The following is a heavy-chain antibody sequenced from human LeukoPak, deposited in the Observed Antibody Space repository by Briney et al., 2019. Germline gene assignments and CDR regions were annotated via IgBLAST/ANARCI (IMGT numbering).Heavy chain of an antibody. D-gene: IGHD3-16*01. CDR2: IIPIFGTA. Sequence: SVKVSCKASGDTFSTNALSWVRLAHGQGLEWMGGIIPIFGTANYAQKFQGRVTITTDESTSTAYMELSSLRSEDTAVYYCARDTMMGFDYWGQGTLVTVSS. V-gene: IGHV1-69*05. CDR1: GDTFSTNA. CDR3: ARDTMMGFDY. J-gene: IGHJ4*02.